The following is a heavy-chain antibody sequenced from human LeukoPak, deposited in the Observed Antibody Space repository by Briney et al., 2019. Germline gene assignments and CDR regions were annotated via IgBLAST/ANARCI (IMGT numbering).Heavy chain of an antibody. D-gene: IGHD2-15*01. CDR1: GGSFSGYY. CDR2: INHSGST. V-gene: IGHV4-34*01. Sequence: PSETLSLTCAVYGGSFSGYYWSWIRQPPGKGLEWIGEINHSGSTNYYPSLKSRVTISVDTSKNQFSLKLSSVTAADTAVYYCARGQGSCSGGSCYIFAFDYWGQGTLVTVSS. CDR3: ARGQGSCSGGSCYIFAFDY. J-gene: IGHJ4*02.